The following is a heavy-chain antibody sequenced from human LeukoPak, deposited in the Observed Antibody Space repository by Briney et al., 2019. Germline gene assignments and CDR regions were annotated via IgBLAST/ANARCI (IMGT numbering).Heavy chain of an antibody. V-gene: IGHV4-59*01. CDR3: ARMTRTGGFDP. D-gene: IGHD1-14*01. CDR2: IYYSGST. Sequence: SQTLSLTCTVSGGSISSYYWSWIRQPPGKGLEWIGYIYYSGSTNYNPSLKSRVTISVDTSKNQFSLKLSSVTAADTAVYYCARMTRTGGFDPWGQGTLVTVSS. CDR1: GGSISSYY. J-gene: IGHJ5*02.